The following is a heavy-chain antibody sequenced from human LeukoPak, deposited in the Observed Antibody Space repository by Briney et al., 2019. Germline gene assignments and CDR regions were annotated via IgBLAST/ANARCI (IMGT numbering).Heavy chain of an antibody. D-gene: IGHD3-16*02. Sequence: GGSLRLFCAASGFTFSSYWMSWVRQAPGKGLEWVANIKQDGSEKYYVESVKGRFTSSRDNAKNSLYLQMNSLRAEDTAVYYCARVHTYYEYVWGSYRHRFDYGGQGTLVTVSS. V-gene: IGHV3-7*01. CDR2: IKQDGSEK. J-gene: IGHJ4*02. CDR1: GFTFSSYW. CDR3: ARVHTYYEYVWGSYRHRFDY.